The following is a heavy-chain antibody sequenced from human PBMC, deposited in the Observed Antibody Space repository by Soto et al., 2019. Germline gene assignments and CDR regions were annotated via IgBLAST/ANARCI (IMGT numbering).Heavy chain of an antibody. CDR2: VSKDGSNT. CDR3: ARDYYGSGRGSGGMDV. CDR1: GFSFNFFA. Sequence: QVQLVESGGGVVQPGRSLRLSCAASGFSFNFFAMHWVRQAPGKGLEWVAAVSKDGSNTYYADSVKGRFTISRDNPKNTVYLQMNSLRPEDTAVYYCARDYYGSGRGSGGMDVWGQGTTVTVSS. V-gene: IGHV3-30-3*01. D-gene: IGHD3-10*01. J-gene: IGHJ6*02.